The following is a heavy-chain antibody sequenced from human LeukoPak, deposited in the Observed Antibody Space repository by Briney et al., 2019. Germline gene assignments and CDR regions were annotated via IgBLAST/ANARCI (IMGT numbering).Heavy chain of an antibody. CDR1: GGSITSSTYY. CDR2: IYYSGST. V-gene: IGHV4-39*01. CDR3: ATPRFHTGDDFDI. Sequence: PSETLSLTCTVSGGSITSSTYYWGWIRQPPGKGLEWIGNIYYSGSTYYNSSLKSRVTISVDTSKSQFSLKLSSVTAADTAVYYCATPRFHTGDDFDICGQGTMVTVSS. D-gene: IGHD4-17*01. J-gene: IGHJ3*02.